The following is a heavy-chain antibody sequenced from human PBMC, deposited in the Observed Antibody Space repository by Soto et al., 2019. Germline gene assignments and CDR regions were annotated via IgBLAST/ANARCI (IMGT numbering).Heavy chain of an antibody. V-gene: IGHV4-59*01. J-gene: IGHJ4*02. CDR1: GGSISSYY. Sequence: SETLSLTCTVSGGSISSYYWSWIRQPPGKGLEWIGYISDSGSTNYNPSLKSRVTISVGTSKNQFSLELSSVTAADTAVYYCARAVGNYDSSGYYGGGFYYFAYWGQGTLVTVSS. CDR3: ARAVGNYDSSGYYGGGFYYFAY. D-gene: IGHD3-22*01. CDR2: ISDSGST.